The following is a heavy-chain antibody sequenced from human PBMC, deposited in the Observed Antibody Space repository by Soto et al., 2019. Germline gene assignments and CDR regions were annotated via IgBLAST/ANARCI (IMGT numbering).Heavy chain of an antibody. V-gene: IGHV5-51*01. CDR1: GYSFTTYW. Sequence: GESLKISCKGSGYSFTTYWIGWVRQMPGKGLEWMGIIYPGESDTRYSPSFQGQVTVSADKSISTAYLQWSSLKASETAMYYCARRAAEYYYDSSGYRSAFDIWGQGTMVTVSS. J-gene: IGHJ3*02. D-gene: IGHD3-22*01. CDR2: IYPGESDT. CDR3: ARRAAEYYYDSSGYRSAFDI.